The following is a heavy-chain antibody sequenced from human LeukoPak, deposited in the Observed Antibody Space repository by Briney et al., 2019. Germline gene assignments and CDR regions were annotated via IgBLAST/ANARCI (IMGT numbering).Heavy chain of an antibody. V-gene: IGHV3-23*01. J-gene: IGHJ4*02. Sequence: GGSLRLSCAAPGFTFSSYAMTWVRQAPGKGLEWVSTITYSGSSSYYADSVKGRFTISRDNSKNTLYLQMGSLRAEDTAIYYCGKDSRTGGPRAFDYWGQGTLVTVSS. CDR3: GKDSRTGGPRAFDY. CDR1: GFTFSSYA. CDR2: ITYSGSSS. D-gene: IGHD2-8*02.